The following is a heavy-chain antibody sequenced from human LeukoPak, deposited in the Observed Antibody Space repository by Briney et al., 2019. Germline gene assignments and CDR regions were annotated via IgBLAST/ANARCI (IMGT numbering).Heavy chain of an antibody. CDR2: ISSSSSYT. V-gene: IGHV3-11*06. Sequence: GGSLRLSCAASGFTFSDYYMSWIRQAPGKGLEWVSYISSSSSYTNYADSVKGRFTISRDNAKNSLYLQMNSLRAEDTAVYYCARSNSGYDHYYFDYWGQGTLVTVSS. CDR3: ARSNSGYDHYYFDY. D-gene: IGHD5-12*01. J-gene: IGHJ4*02. CDR1: GFTFSDYY.